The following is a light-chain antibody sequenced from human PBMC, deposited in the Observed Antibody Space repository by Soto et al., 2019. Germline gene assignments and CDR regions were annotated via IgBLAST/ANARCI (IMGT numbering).Light chain of an antibody. V-gene: IGKV3-20*01. CDR3: QQYDTSTWT. J-gene: IGKJ1*01. Sequence: EIVLTQSPGTLSLSPGDRATLSCRASQSVSSSYLAWYQHKPGQAPRLLIYGASSRAPGIPDRFSGSGSGTDFTLTISRLEPEDVAVYYCQQYDTSTWTFGQGTKVEIK. CDR1: QSVSSSY. CDR2: GAS.